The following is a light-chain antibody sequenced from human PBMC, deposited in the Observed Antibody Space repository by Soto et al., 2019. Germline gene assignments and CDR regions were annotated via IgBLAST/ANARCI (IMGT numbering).Light chain of an antibody. Sequence: QLVLTQSPSASAYLGASVKLTCTLSSGHSSYAIAWHQQQPEKGPRYLMKVNNDGSHSKGDGIPDRFSGSSSGAERYLTISSLQSEDEADYYCQTWGTGIRVFGGGTKLTVL. V-gene: IGLV4-69*01. J-gene: IGLJ3*02. CDR3: QTWGTGIRV. CDR1: SGHSSYA. CDR2: VNNDGSH.